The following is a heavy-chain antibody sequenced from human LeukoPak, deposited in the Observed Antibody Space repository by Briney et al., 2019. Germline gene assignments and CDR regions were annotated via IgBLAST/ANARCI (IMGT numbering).Heavy chain of an antibody. J-gene: IGHJ3*02. CDR3: ARDSSGPGAFDI. D-gene: IGHD6-19*01. CDR2: MNPNSGNT. V-gene: IGHV1-8*01. Sequence: GASVKVSCKASGYTFTSYDINWVRQATGQGLEWMGWMNPNSGNTGYAQKFQGRVTMTRNTSISTAYMELSSLRSGDTAVYYCARDSSGPGAFDIWGQGTMVTVSS. CDR1: GYTFTSYD.